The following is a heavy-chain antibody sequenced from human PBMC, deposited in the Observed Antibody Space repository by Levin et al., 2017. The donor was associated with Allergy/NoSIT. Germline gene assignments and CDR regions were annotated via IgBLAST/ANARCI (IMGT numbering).Heavy chain of an antibody. CDR3: AKDRYYYESTEVDY. J-gene: IGHJ4*02. D-gene: IGHD3-22*01. V-gene: IGHV3-30*18. Sequence: GGSLRLSCVASGLTLTNFGMHWVRQAPGKGLEWVAVISQDGSKKYYADSVKGRFTISRDNSKNTLYLQMNSLIDEETAVYYCAKDRYYYESTEVDYWGQGSLVTVSS. CDR1: GLTLTNFG. CDR2: ISQDGSKK.